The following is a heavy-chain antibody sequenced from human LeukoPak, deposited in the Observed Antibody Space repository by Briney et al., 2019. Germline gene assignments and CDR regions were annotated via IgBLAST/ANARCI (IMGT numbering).Heavy chain of an antibody. CDR1: GGSISSSSYY. CDR3: ARGDIVATS. J-gene: IGHJ4*02. V-gene: IGHV4-39*01. Sequence: SSETLSLTCTVSGGSISSSSYYWGWIRQPPGKGLEWIGSIYYSGSTYYNPSLKSRVTISVDTSKNQFSLKLSSVTAADTAVYYCARGDIVATSWGQGTLVTVSS. D-gene: IGHD5-12*01. CDR2: IYYSGST.